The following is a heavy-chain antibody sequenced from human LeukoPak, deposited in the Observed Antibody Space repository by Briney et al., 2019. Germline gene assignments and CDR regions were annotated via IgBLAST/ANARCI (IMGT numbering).Heavy chain of an antibody. Sequence: GGSLRLSCAASGFTFSSYSMNWVRQAPGKGLEWVSYISSSSSTIYYADSVKGRFTISRDNAKNSLYLQMNSLRDEDTAVYYCAREDPHSSGMDFDYWGQGTLVTVSS. CDR1: GFTFSSYS. D-gene: IGHD6-19*01. CDR2: ISSSSSTI. J-gene: IGHJ4*02. CDR3: AREDPHSSGMDFDY. V-gene: IGHV3-48*02.